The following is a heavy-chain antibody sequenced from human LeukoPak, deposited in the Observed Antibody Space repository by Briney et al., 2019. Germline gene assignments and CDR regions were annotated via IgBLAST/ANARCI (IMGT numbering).Heavy chain of an antibody. Sequence: PGGSLGLSCAASGFTVSNNYMSWVRQAPGKGLEWVSVIHTDGSTYYADSVKGRFTISSDTSKNTLYLQMNSLRAEDTAVYFCAREPGSSGWYGYFDYWGQGTLVTVSS. CDR1: GFTVSNNY. V-gene: IGHV3-53*01. CDR2: IHTDGST. D-gene: IGHD6-19*01. J-gene: IGHJ4*02. CDR3: AREPGSSGWYGYFDY.